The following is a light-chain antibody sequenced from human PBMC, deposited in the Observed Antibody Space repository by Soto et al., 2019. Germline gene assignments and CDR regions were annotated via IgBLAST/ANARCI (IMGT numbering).Light chain of an antibody. V-gene: IGLV1-51*01. J-gene: IGLJ1*01. Sequence: QSVMTQPPSVSAAPGQRVTISCSGSSSNIGGNSVSWYQQLPGTAPKLVIYDDDKRPSGIPDRFSGSKSGTSATLGITGFQTGDEADYYCGSLDSSLSAYVFGTGTKLTVL. CDR1: SSNIGGNS. CDR2: DDD. CDR3: GSLDSSLSAYV.